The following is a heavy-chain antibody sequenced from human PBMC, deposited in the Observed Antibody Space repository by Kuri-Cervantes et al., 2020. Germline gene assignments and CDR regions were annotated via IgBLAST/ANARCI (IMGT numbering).Heavy chain of an antibody. CDR1: GFTLSSYA. CDR2: ISGSGGST. Sequence: GESLKISCAASGFTLSSYAMSWVRQAPGKGLEWVSAISGSGGSTYYADSVKGRFTISGDNSKNTLYLQMNSLRAEDTAVYYCARSLEVWGSYRNAFDIWGQGTMVTVSS. V-gene: IGHV3-23*01. CDR3: ARSLEVWGSYRNAFDI. J-gene: IGHJ3*02. D-gene: IGHD3-16*01.